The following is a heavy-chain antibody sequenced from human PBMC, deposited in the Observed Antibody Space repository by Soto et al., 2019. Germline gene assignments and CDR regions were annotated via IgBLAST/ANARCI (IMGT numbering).Heavy chain of an antibody. J-gene: IGHJ4*02. CDR1: GGSISSYY. CDR3: AGRGYNNFNY. D-gene: IGHD2-15*01. V-gene: IGHV4-59*01. Sequence: SETLSLTCTVSGGSISSYYWSWIRQPPGKGLEWIGYIYYSGSTNYNPSLKSRVTISVDTSKNQFSLKLSSVTAADTAVYYCAGRGYNNFNYWGQGTPVTVSS. CDR2: IYYSGST.